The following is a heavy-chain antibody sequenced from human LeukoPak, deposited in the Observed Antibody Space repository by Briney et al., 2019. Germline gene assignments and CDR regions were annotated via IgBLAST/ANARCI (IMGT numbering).Heavy chain of an antibody. V-gene: IGHV3-7*03. Sequence: GGSLRLSCAASGFTFSSYWMSWVRQAPGKGLEGVANIKQDGSEKYYVDSVKGRFTISRDNAKNSLYLQMNSLRAEDTAIYYCAKCHIRMSTVCFFDAWGQGTRVTVSS. J-gene: IGHJ4*02. CDR1: GFTFSSYW. CDR2: IKQDGSEK. CDR3: AKCHIRMSTVCFFDA. D-gene: IGHD5/OR15-5a*01.